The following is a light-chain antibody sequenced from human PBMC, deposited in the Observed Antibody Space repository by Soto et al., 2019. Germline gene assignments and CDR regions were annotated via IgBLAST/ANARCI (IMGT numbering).Light chain of an antibody. CDR1: SNDVGGYNY. J-gene: IGLJ1*01. Sequence: QSALTQPASVSGSPGQSITISCTGTSNDVGGYNYVSWYQQHPGKAPKVIIYDVNYRPSGVSDRFSGSKSGNTASLTISGLQAEDEADYYCSSYTRSGTLIFGTGTKVTVL. CDR2: DVN. CDR3: SSYTRSGTLI. V-gene: IGLV2-14*01.